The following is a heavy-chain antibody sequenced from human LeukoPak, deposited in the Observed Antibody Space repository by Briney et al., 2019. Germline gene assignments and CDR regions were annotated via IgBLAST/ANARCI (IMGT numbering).Heavy chain of an antibody. Sequence: SETLSLTCTVSGYSMSSGYYWGWIRQPPGKGLQWIGSIFHSGNSYYNPSLKSRVTISVDTSKNQFSLKVNSVTAADTAVFYCARVGYNWNLWFDFWGQGTTVTVSS. V-gene: IGHV4-38-2*02. CDR2: IFHSGNS. D-gene: IGHD1-7*01. CDR3: ARVGYNWNLWFDF. J-gene: IGHJ3*01. CDR1: GYSMSSGYY.